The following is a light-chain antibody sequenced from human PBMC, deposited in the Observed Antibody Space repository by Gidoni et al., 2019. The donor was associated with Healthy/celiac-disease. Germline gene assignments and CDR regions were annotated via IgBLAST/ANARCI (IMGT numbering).Light chain of an antibody. CDR2: SNN. CDR3: AAWDDSLNGPV. V-gene: IGLV1-44*01. Sequence: QSVLTHPPSASGTPGQRVPISCSGRSSNIGSNPVNWYQQLPGTAPKLLIYSNNQRPSGVPDRFSGSKSGTSASLAISGLQSEDEADYYCAAWDDSLNGPVFGGGTKLTVL. CDR1: SSNIGSNP. J-gene: IGLJ3*02.